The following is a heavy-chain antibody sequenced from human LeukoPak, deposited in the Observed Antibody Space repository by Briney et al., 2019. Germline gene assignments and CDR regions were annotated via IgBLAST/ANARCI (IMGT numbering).Heavy chain of an antibody. CDR2: IYPSGNT. CDR3: ARSWRYDSSIPDAFDI. D-gene: IGHD3-22*01. Sequence: SETPSLTCAVSGYSISSAYYWGWIRQPPGKGLEWIGCIYPSGNTYYNPSLKSRVTMSLDTSKNQFSLKLSSVTAADTAIYYCARSWRYDSSIPDAFDIWGQGTMVTVSS. V-gene: IGHV4-38-2*01. CDR1: GYSISSAYY. J-gene: IGHJ3*02.